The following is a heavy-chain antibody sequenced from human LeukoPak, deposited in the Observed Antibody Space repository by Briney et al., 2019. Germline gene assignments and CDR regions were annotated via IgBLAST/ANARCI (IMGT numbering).Heavy chain of an antibody. CDR2: MNGGNGNT. Sequence: ASVKVSCKASGYIFTDYAIHWLRQAPGQRPEWMGWMNGGNGNTKYSQKFQGRITLIRDTSAATAYMELSSLRSEDTAVYYCARDERDGGDTAMLGANNWFDPWGQGTLVTVSS. CDR1: GYIFTDYA. J-gene: IGHJ5*02. D-gene: IGHD5-18*01. CDR3: ARDERDGGDTAMLGANNWFDP. V-gene: IGHV1-3*01.